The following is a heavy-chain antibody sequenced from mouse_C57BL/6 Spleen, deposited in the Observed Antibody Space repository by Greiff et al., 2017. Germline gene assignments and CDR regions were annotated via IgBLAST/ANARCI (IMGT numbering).Heavy chain of an antibody. V-gene: IGHV14-2*01. Sequence: EVQGVESGAELVKPGASVKLSCTASGFNIKDYYMHWVKQRTEQGLEWIGRIDPEDGETKYAPKFQGKATITADTASNTAYLQLSSLTSEDTAVYYCARYWHYGSSSVDYWGQGTTLTVSS. J-gene: IGHJ2*01. D-gene: IGHD1-1*01. CDR3: ARYWHYGSSSVDY. CDR2: IDPEDGET. CDR1: GFNIKDYY.